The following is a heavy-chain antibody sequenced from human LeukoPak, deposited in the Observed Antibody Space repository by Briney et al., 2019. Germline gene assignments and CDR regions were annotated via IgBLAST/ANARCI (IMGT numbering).Heavy chain of an antibody. Sequence: GGSLRLSCAASGSTFSSYAMSWVRQAPGKGLEWVSAISGSGGSTYYADSVKGRFTISRDNSKNTLYLQMNSLRVEDTAVYYCAKDYCSGGSCYHDYWGQGTLVTVSS. CDR3: AKDYCSGGSCYHDY. D-gene: IGHD2-15*01. J-gene: IGHJ4*02. CDR1: GSTFSSYA. V-gene: IGHV3-23*01. CDR2: ISGSGGST.